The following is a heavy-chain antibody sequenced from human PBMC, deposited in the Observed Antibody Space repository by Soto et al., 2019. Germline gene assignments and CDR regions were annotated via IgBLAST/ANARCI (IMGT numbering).Heavy chain of an antibody. Sequence: QVTLKESGPVLVKPTETLTLTCTVSGFSLSNVRMGVSWIRQPPRKALEWLAYIFSNDEKTYNRSLRSRLAISKDTSKSPVVLTMTNMDPVDTGTYYCARIHRGNWFDPWGQGTLVTVSS. J-gene: IGHJ5*02. CDR2: IFSNDEK. D-gene: IGHD3-10*01. CDR1: GFSLSNVRMG. CDR3: ARIHRGNWFDP. V-gene: IGHV2-26*01.